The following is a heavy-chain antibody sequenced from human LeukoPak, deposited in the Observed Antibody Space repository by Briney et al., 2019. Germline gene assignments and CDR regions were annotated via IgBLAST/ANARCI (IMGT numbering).Heavy chain of an antibody. J-gene: IGHJ4*02. Sequence: GGFLRLSCAASGFTFSSYTMSWVRQAPGKGLEWVSTITTSDGNTYYADSVKGRFTVSRDNSKNTLFLQMNSLRAEDTAVYYCAKDGGLWVSAHWGDSWGRGTLVTVSS. CDR3: AKDGGLWVSAHWGDS. CDR1: GFTFSSYT. V-gene: IGHV3-23*01. CDR2: ITTSDGNT. D-gene: IGHD7-27*01.